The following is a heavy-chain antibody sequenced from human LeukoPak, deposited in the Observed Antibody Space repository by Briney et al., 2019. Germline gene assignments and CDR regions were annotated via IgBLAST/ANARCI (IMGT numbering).Heavy chain of an antibody. J-gene: IGHJ6*03. D-gene: IGHD2-15*01. CDR2: IIPIFGTA. CDR3: ARDLCSGGSCLEGYMDV. V-gene: IGHV1-69*13. CDR1: GGTFSSYA. Sequence: SVKVSCKASGGTFSSYAISWVRQAPGQGLEWMGGIIPIFGTANYAQKFQGRVTITADESTSTAYMELSSLRSEDTAVYYCARDLCSGGSCLEGYMDVWGKGTTVTVSS.